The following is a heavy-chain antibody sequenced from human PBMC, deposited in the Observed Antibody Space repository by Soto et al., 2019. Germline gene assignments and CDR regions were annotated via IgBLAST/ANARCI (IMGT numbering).Heavy chain of an antibody. CDR1: GGSISSYY. D-gene: IGHD3-3*01. V-gene: IGHV4-59*01. J-gene: IGHJ5*02. CDR2: IYYSGST. Sequence: QVQLQESGPGLVKPSETLSLTCTVSGGSISSYYWSWIRQPPGKGLEWIGYIYYSGSTNYNPSLKSRVTISVDTSKNQFSLKLSSVTAADTAVYYCARGAGSTIFGVVIADNWGDNWFDPWGQGTLVTVSS. CDR3: ARGAGSTIFGVVIADNWGDNWFDP.